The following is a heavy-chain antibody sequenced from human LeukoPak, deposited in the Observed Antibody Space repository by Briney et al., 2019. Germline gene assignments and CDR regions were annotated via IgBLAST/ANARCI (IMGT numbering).Heavy chain of an antibody. D-gene: IGHD4/OR15-4a*01. CDR3: ASLPTKYRGPRVY. CDR2: ISSSSSTI. Sequence: HSGGSLGLSCAASGFTFSSYSMNWVRQAPGKGLEWVSYISSSSSTIYYADSVKGRFTISRDNAKNSLYLQMNSLRAEDTAVYYCASLPTKYRGPRVYWGQGTLVTVSS. CDR1: GFTFSSYS. J-gene: IGHJ4*02. V-gene: IGHV3-48*04.